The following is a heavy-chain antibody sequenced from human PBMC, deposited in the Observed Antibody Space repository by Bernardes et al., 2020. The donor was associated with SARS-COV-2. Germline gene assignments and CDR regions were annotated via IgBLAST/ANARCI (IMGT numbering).Heavy chain of an antibody. Sequence: GGSLRLSCAASGFTFSSYAMSWVRQAPGKGLEWVSAISGSGGSKYYADSVKGRFTISRENSKNTLYLQMNSLRAEDTAGYYCAKESRITIFGVVIIEQHFDYWGQGTLVTVSS. CDR2: ISGSGGSK. V-gene: IGHV3-23*01. J-gene: IGHJ4*02. CDR3: AKESRITIFGVVIIEQHFDY. D-gene: IGHD3-3*01. CDR1: GFTFSSYA.